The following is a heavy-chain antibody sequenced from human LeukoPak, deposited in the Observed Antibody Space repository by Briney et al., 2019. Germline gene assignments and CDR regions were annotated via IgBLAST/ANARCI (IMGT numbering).Heavy chain of an antibody. CDR2: ISTSGRTI. J-gene: IGHJ4*02. Sequence: PGGSLRLSCAASGFAFSSYEMNWVRQAPGKGLEWVSYISTSGRTIYYADSVKGRFTISRDNAKNSLYLQMNSLRAEDTAVYYCADFDSSGYYYDYWGQGTLVTVSS. D-gene: IGHD3-22*01. CDR3: ADFDSSGYYYDY. V-gene: IGHV3-48*03. CDR1: GFAFSSYE.